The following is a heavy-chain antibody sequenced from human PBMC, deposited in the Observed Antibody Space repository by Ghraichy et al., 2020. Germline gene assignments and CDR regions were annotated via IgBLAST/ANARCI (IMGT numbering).Heavy chain of an antibody. CDR3: ARVGSYCSSTSCYNSDI. CDR1: GGSFSGYY. Sequence: SETLSLTCAVYGGSFSGYYWSWIRQPPGKGLEWIGEINHSGSTNYNPSLKSRVTISVDTSKNQFSLKLSSVTAADTAVYYCARVGSYCSSTSCYNSDIWGQGTMVTVSS. J-gene: IGHJ3*02. D-gene: IGHD2-2*02. CDR2: INHSGST. V-gene: IGHV4-34*01.